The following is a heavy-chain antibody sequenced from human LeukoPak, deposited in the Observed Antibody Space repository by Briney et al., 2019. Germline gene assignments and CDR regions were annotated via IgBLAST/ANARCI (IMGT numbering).Heavy chain of an antibody. CDR3: ARDVKYNWNDYAFDI. J-gene: IGHJ3*02. V-gene: IGHV4-39*07. Sequence: ASETLSLTCTVSGGSISSSSYYWGWIRQPPGKGLEWIGSIYYSGSTYYNPSLKSRVTMSVDTSKNQFSLKLSSVTAADTAVYYCARDVKYNWNDYAFDIWGQGTMVTVSS. CDR2: IYYSGST. D-gene: IGHD1-1*01. CDR1: GGSISSSSYY.